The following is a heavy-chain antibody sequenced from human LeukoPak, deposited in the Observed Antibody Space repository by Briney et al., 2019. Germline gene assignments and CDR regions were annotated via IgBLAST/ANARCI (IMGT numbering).Heavy chain of an antibody. CDR1: GYTFTSYD. CDR3: ARGRVPYGGWLVHYYYYMDV. J-gene: IGHJ6*03. V-gene: IGHV1-8*03. Sequence: ASVKVSCKASGYTFTSYDINWVRQATGQGLEWMGWMNPNSGNTGYAQKFQGRVTITRNTSISTAYMELSSLRSEDTAVYYCARGRVPYGGWLVHYYYYMDVWGKGTTVTVSS. D-gene: IGHD6-19*01. CDR2: MNPNSGNT.